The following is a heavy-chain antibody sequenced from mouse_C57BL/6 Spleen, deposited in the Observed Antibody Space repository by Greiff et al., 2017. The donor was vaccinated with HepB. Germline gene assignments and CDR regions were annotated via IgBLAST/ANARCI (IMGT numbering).Heavy chain of an antibody. CDR1: GYTFTSYW. D-gene: IGHD4-1*02. CDR2: IDPSDSET. CDR3: ARRGSTGTFAY. V-gene: IGHV1-52*01. J-gene: IGHJ3*01. Sequence: QVQLKQPGAELVRPGSSVKLSCKASGYTFTSYWMHWVKQRPIQGLEWIGNIDPSDSETHYNQKFKDKATLTVDKSSSTAYMQLSSLTSEDSAVYYCARRGSTGTFAYWGQGTLVTVSA.